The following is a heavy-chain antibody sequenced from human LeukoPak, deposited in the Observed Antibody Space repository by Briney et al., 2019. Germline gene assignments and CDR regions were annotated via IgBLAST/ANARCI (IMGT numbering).Heavy chain of an antibody. J-gene: IGHJ4*02. Sequence: GASVEVSCKASGYTFTGYYMHWVRQAPGQGLEWMGWINPNSGGTNYAQKFQGRVTMTRDTSISTAYMELSRLRSDDTAVYYCARSVYYYGSGHDYWGQGTLVTVSS. V-gene: IGHV1-2*02. D-gene: IGHD3-10*01. CDR1: GYTFTGYY. CDR2: INPNSGGT. CDR3: ARSVYYYGSGHDY.